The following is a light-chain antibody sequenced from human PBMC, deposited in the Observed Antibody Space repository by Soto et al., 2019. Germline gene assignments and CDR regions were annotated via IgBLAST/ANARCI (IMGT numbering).Light chain of an antibody. CDR1: SSDIGAYAY. CDR3: SSYTRTSSVI. V-gene: IGLV2-14*03. Sequence: QSALTQRACVSGSPGQSVAISCTGTSSDIGAYAYVSWYQQHPGKVPKLIVFDVNYRPSGVSSRFSGSKSGNTASLTISGLQAEDEADYYCSSYTRTSSVIFGGGTKLTVL. J-gene: IGLJ2*01. CDR2: DVN.